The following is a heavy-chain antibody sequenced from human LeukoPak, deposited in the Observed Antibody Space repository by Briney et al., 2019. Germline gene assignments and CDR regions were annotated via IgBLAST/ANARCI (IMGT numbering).Heavy chain of an antibody. J-gene: IGHJ4*02. D-gene: IGHD6-13*01. V-gene: IGHV3-7*01. CDR2: IKQDGSEK. CDR3: ARVGSSWYHDS. CDR1: GFTFDDYA. Sequence: GGSLRLSCAASGFTFDDYAMHWVRQAPGKGLEWVANIKQDGSEKYYVDSVKGRFTISRDNAKNSLYLQMNSLRAEDTAVYYCARVGSSWYHDSWGQGTLVTVSS.